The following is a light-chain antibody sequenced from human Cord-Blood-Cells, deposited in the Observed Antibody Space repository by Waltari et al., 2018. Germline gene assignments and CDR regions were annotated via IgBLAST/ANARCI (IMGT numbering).Light chain of an antibody. J-gene: IGLJ1*01. Sequence: QSALTQPASVSGSPGQSITISCTGTSSDVGGYNYVSWYQQHPGKAPKLMIYEVSNRPSGVSNRFSSSKSGNTASLTISGLQAEDEADYYGSSYTSSSTLVFGTGTKVTVL. V-gene: IGLV2-14*01. CDR1: SSDVGGYNY. CDR3: SSYTSSSTLV. CDR2: EVS.